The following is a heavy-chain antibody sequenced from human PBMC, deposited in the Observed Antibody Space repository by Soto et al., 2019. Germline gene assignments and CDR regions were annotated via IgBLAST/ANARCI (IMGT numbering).Heavy chain of an antibody. CDR1: GFTFSSYG. CDR2: ISYDGSNK. D-gene: IGHD6-13*01. J-gene: IGHJ6*02. V-gene: IGHV3-30*03. CDR3: ASARPPIAAAVNYYYGMDV. Sequence: QVQLVESGGGVVQPGRSLRLSCAASGFTFSSYGMHWVRQAPGKGLEWVAVISYDGSNKYYADSVKGRFTISRDNSKNTLYLQMNSLRAEDTAVYYCASARPPIAAAVNYYYGMDVWGQGTTVTVSS.